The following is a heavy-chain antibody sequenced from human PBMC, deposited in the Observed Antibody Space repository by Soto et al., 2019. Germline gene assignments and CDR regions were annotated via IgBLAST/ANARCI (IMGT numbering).Heavy chain of an antibody. CDR1: GITFMSYS. V-gene: IGHV3-21*01. D-gene: IGHD2-15*01. Sequence: GGSLRLSCAASGITFMSYSMSWCRQAPGKGLEWVASITSDSSDIYYEDSVKGRFTISRDNGENSLYLQMTSLGAEDTGVYYCATTYCSGGYCFSSEYWGQGVLVTVSS. CDR3: ATTYCSGGYCFSSEY. J-gene: IGHJ4*02. CDR2: ITSDSSDI.